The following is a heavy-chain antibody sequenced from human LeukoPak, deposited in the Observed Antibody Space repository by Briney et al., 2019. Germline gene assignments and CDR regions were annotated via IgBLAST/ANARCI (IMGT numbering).Heavy chain of an antibody. CDR2: IYPGDSDT. D-gene: IGHD3-10*02. J-gene: IGHJ4*02. V-gene: IGHV5-51*01. CDR1: GYSFTSYW. CDR3: VTLVGYVSFFDY. Sequence: GESLKISCKGSGYSFTSYWIGWGRHVPGEGLEYIGIIYPGDSDTRYSPSFQGQVTISADKSISTAYLQWSSLKASDPAMYYCVTLVGYVSFFDYWGQGTLVTVPS.